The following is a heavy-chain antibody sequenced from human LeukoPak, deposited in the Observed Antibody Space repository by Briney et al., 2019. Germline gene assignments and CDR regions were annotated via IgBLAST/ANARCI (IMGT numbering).Heavy chain of an antibody. D-gene: IGHD5-24*01. CDR3: ARDRGWQQFDY. CDR1: GFTFSSSW. CDR2: IKADGSGK. V-gene: IGHV3-7*01. J-gene: IGHJ4*01. Sequence: GGSLRLSCVASGFTFSSSWMTWVRQAPGMGLERVANIKADGSGKYYVDSVRGRFSISRDNAKNSLYMELNSLRAEDTGVYFCARDRGWQQFDYWGQGTLVTVSS.